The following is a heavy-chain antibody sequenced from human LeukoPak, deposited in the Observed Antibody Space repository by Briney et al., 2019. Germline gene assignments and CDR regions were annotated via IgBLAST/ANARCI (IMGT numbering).Heavy chain of an antibody. CDR1: GYTFTGYY. V-gene: IGHV1-2*02. Sequence: ASVKVSCKASGYTFTGYYMHWVRQAPGQGLEWMGWINPNSGGTNYAQKFQGRVTMTRDTSISTAYMELSRLRSDDTAVYYCARDGYCSSTSCYTFDPWGLGTLVTVSS. CDR2: INPNSGGT. CDR3: ARDGYCSSTSCYTFDP. J-gene: IGHJ5*02. D-gene: IGHD2-2*03.